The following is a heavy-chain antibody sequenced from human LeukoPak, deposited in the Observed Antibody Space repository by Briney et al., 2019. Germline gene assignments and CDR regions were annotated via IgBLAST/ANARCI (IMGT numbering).Heavy chain of an antibody. D-gene: IGHD2/OR15-2a*01. V-gene: IGHV1-46*01. Sequence: RASVKVSCKASGYTFTSYYMHWVRQAPGQGLEWMGIINPSGGSTNYAQKFQGRVTMTRDMSTSTVYMELSSLRSEDTAIYYCATYRQVLLPFESWGQGTLVTVSS. CDR2: INPSGGST. J-gene: IGHJ4*02. CDR3: ATYRQVLLPFES. CDR1: GYTFTSYY.